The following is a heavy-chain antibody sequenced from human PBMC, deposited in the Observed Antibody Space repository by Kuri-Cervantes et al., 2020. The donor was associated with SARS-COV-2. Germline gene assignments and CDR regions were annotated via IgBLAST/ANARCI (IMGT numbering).Heavy chain of an antibody. CDR3: VRDGDHWNFDY. Sequence: GGSLRLSCAASGFTFSTFWLSWVRQAPGKGLEWVANIKQDGSEKYYVDSVKGRFTLSRDNAKSMLFLQMNSLRAEDTAVYYCVRDGDHWNFDYWGQGTLVTVSS. CDR1: GFTFSTFW. CDR2: IKQDGSEK. J-gene: IGHJ4*02. D-gene: IGHD1-1*01. V-gene: IGHV3-7*01.